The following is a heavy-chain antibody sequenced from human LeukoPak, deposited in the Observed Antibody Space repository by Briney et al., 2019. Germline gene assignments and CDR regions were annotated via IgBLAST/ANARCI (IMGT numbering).Heavy chain of an antibody. V-gene: IGHV3-74*01. CDR2: ISTDGTVK. CDR3: ARDRATSTLFDN. Sequence: AGSLRLSCAASGFTFTSVWMHWFRQAPGKGLVWISSISTDGTVKGYADSVKGRITISRDNAKNTLYLQMNSLRAEATAYYFCARDRATSTLFDNWGQGALVTVSA. CDR1: GFTFTSVW. J-gene: IGHJ4*02. D-gene: IGHD5-12*01.